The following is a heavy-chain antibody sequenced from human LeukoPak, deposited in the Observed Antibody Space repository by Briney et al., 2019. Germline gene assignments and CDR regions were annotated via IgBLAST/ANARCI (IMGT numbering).Heavy chain of an antibody. D-gene: IGHD6-25*01. CDR2: IYYSGST. J-gene: IGHJ5*02. V-gene: IGHV4-59*12. Sequence: SETLSLTCTVSGGSISSYYWSWIRQPPGKGLEWIGYIYYSGSTNYNPSLKSRVTISVDTSKNQFSLKLSSVTAADTAVYYCARVIAAGFEYWFDPWGQGTLVTVSS. CDR1: GGSISSYY. CDR3: ARVIAAGFEYWFDP.